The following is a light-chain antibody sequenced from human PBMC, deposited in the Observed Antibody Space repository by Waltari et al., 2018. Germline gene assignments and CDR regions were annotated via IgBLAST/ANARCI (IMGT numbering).Light chain of an antibody. CDR3: QSYDNSLSGSWV. V-gene: IGLV1-40*01. Sequence: QSVLTQPPSVSGAPGQAVTISCTGSSSTIGAGYDVHWYQQLPGTAPKLLIQSNTDRHSGVHDRFSALKSGTSASLTITGLQAEDEAEYYCQSYDNSLSGSWVFGGGTKLTVL. CDR1: SSTIGAGYD. J-gene: IGLJ3*02. CDR2: SNT.